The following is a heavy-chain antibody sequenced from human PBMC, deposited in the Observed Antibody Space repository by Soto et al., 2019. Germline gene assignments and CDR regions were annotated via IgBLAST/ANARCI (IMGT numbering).Heavy chain of an antibody. V-gene: IGHV3-7*02. J-gene: IGHJ4*02. CDR2: IRQDGSDK. D-gene: IGHD6-19*01. Sequence: EVQLVESGGGLVQPGGSLRLSCAASGFTFSSYWMSWVRHASGKGLEWVAKIRQDGSDKYYVDSVKGRFTISRDNSKNSMYLKMNSLGAEDTAIYYCASPQQWLGQRGDFDYWGQGPLVTVSS. CDR3: ASPQQWLGQRGDFDY. CDR1: GFTFSSYW.